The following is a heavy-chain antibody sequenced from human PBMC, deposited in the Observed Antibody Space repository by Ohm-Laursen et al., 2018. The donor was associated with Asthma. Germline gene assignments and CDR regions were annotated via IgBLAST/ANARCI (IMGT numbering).Heavy chain of an antibody. V-gene: IGHV4-34*01. D-gene: IGHD5-24*01. CDR1: GGSFSDNY. Sequence: SETLSLTCAVYGGSFSDNYWSWIRQPPGKGLEWIGEINHSGSTNYNPSLESRVTISVDTSKNQFSLKLSSVTAADTAVYYCARQRRDGFAYWGQGTLVTVSS. CDR2: INHSGST. CDR3: ARQRRDGFAY. J-gene: IGHJ4*02.